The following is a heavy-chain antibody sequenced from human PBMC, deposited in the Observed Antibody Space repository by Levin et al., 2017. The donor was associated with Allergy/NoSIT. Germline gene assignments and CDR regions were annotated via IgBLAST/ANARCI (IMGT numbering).Heavy chain of an antibody. CDR1: GFTFSSYG. D-gene: IGHD3-3*01. CDR2: IWDDGSNK. CDR3: AMGGYYGFWSGYYYYGMDV. J-gene: IGHJ6*02. V-gene: IGHV3-33*01. Sequence: GESLKISCAASGFTFSSYGMHWVRQAPGKGLEWVAVIWDDGSNKYYADSVKGRFTISRDNSKNTLYLQMNSLRAEDTAVYYCAMGGYYGFWSGYYYYGMDVWGQGTTVTVSS.